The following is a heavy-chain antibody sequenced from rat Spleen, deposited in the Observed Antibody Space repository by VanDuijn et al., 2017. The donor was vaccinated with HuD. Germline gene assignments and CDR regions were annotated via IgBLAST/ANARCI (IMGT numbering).Heavy chain of an antibody. Sequence: EVQLVESGGGLVQPGRSLKLSCAASGFTFNNYWMTWIRQAPGKGLEWVASITNTGGSTYSPDSVKGRFTISRDNAQNTLYLQMSKLGSEDTAIYYCARGPSYGSDLDYFDYWGQGVMVTVSS. V-gene: IGHV5-31*01. D-gene: IGHD1-7*01. CDR2: ITNTGGST. J-gene: IGHJ2*01. CDR3: ARGPSYGSDLDYFDY. CDR1: GFTFNNYW.